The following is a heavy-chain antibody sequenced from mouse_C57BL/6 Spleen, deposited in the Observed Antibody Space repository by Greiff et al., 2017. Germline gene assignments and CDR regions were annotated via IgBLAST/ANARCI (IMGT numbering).Heavy chain of an antibody. V-gene: IGHV5-4*01. Sequence: EVKLMESGGGLAKPGGSLKLSCAASGFTFSSYAMSWVRQTPEKRLEWVATISDGGSYTYYPDNVKGRFTISRDNAKNNLYLQMSHLKSEDTAMYYCARDKFAYGGQGTLVTVSA. CDR3: ARDKFAY. CDR2: ISDGGSYT. CDR1: GFTFSSYA. J-gene: IGHJ3*01.